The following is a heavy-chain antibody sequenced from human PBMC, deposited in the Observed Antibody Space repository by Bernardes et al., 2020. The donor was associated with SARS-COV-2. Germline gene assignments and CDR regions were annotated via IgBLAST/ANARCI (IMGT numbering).Heavy chain of an antibody. J-gene: IGHJ4*02. CDR1: GGSISAYY. CDR2: IYYTGRT. V-gene: IGHV4-59*01. Sequence: SETLSLTCTVSGGSISAYYWSWFRQPPGKGLEWIGYIYYTGRTNYNPSLQSRVTISVDTSKNQFSLKLSSVTAADTAVYYCARGVDYWGQGILVTVSS. CDR3: ARGVDY.